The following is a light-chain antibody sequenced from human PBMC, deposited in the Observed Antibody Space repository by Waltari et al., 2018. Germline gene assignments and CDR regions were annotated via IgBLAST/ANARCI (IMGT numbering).Light chain of an antibody. CDR1: QSGSSTY. Sequence: DMVLTQSPATLSLSPGDRATLPSRASQSGSSTYFAWYQQKPGQAPRLRIYDASNRATGVPARFSGSGSGTDFTFTISSLEPEDFAVYYCQQRSNWPPRYTFGQGTKLEIK. CDR3: QQRSNWPPRYT. J-gene: IGKJ2*01. V-gene: IGKV3-11*01. CDR2: DAS.